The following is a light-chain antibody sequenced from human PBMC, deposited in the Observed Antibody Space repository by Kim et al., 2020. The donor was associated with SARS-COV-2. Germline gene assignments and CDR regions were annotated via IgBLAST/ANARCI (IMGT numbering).Light chain of an antibody. CDR2: DAS. Sequence: EIVLTQSPATLSLSPGEIATLSCGASQSVSSSYLAWYQQKPGLAPRLLIYDASSRATDIPARFSGSGSGTDFTLTISRLEPEDFAVYYCQQYSNSPPTFGRGTRVEIK. CDR3: QQYSNSPPT. J-gene: IGKJ5*01. CDR1: QSVSSSY. V-gene: IGKV3D-20*01.